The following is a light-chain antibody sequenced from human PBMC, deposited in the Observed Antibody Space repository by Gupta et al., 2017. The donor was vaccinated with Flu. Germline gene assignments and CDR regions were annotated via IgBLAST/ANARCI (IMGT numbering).Light chain of an antibody. CDR3: QQEKNWPLT. J-gene: IGKJ4*01. CDR2: GAS. Sequence: PATLAVAVGEGGTIPCRASQSVGSNVAWYQQRPGKAARLIICGASTRGTGIPERLRGSGSGTEFMLTISSMKSEDFAVYSCQQEKNWPLTFGGGTRVEIK. CDR1: QSVGSN. V-gene: IGKV3-15*01.